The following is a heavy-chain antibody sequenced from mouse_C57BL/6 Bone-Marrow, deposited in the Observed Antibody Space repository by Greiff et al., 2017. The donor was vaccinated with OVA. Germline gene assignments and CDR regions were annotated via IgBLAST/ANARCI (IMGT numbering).Heavy chain of an antibody. CDR2: IYPRSGNT. V-gene: IGHV1-81*01. CDR1: GYTFTSYG. CDR3: ARSHPRRFAY. Sequence: VHLVESGAELARPGASVKLSCKASGYTFTSYGISWVKQRTGQGLEWIGEIYPRSGNTYYNEKFKGKATLTADKSSSTAYMELRSLTSEDSAVYFCARSHPRRFAYWGQGTLVTVSA. J-gene: IGHJ3*01.